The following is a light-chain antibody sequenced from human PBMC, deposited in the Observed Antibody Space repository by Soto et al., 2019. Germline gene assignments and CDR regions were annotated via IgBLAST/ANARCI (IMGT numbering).Light chain of an antibody. CDR3: QQYYSYPQST. J-gene: IGKJ1*01. CDR1: QGISSY. CDR2: AAS. Sequence: AIRMTQSPSSLSAYTGDRVTITCRASQGISSYLAWYQQKPGKAPKLLIYAASTLQSGVPSRFSGSGSGTDFTLTISCLQSEDFATYYCQQYYSYPQSTFGQGTKVEIK. V-gene: IGKV1-8*01.